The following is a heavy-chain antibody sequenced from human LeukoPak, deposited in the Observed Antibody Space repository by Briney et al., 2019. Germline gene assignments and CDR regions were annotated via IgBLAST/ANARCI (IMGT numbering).Heavy chain of an antibody. V-gene: IGHV3-30*14. D-gene: IGHD6-13*01. CDR2: ISYDGSNK. J-gene: IGHJ5*02. CDR3: ARDYSS. CDR1: GFTFSNYA. Sequence: GGSLRLSCAASGFTFSNYAMHWVRQAPGKGLEWVAVISYDGSNKYYADSVKGRFTISRDNSKNTLYLQMNSLRAEDTAVYYCARDYSSWGQGTLVTVSS.